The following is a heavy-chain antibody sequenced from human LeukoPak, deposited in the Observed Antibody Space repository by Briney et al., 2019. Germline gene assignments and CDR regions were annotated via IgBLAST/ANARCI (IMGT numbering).Heavy chain of an antibody. J-gene: IGHJ4*02. Sequence: SQTLSLTCTVSGGSVTSYYCNWVRQPPGRGLEWIGYIYYSGGTNYNPSLESRVTISLDTAKNQFSLKLRSVTAEDTAVYYCATTGATSPSSASWFNIEYWGQGTLVPVSS. CDR2: IYYSGGT. D-gene: IGHD6-13*01. CDR3: ATTGATSPSSASWFNIEY. CDR1: GGSVTSYY. V-gene: IGHV4-59*08.